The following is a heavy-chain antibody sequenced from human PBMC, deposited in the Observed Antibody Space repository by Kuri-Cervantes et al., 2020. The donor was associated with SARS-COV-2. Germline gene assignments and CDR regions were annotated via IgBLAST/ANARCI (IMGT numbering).Heavy chain of an antibody. D-gene: IGHD2-15*01. CDR3: AREGGSRYHDAFDI. J-gene: IGHJ3*02. V-gene: IGHV4-39*07. CDR2: IYYSGAT. CDR1: GGSISSDSFF. Sequence: SETLSLTCTVSGGSISSDSFFWVWIRQPPGKGLEWIGSIYYSGATYYNPSLKSRVIISVDTSKNQFSLKLSSVTAADTAVYYCAREGGSRYHDAFDIWGQGTMVTVSS.